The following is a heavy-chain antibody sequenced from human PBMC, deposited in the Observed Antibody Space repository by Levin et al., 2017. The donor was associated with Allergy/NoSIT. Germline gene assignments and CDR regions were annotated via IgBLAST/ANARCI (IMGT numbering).Heavy chain of an antibody. V-gene: IGHV3-23*01. D-gene: IGHD2-2*01. Sequence: GASVKVSCAASGFTFSGYAMSWVRQAPGKGLEWVSAISGNVGTTYYADSVKGRFTISRDNSKNTLYLQMNSLRAEDTAVYYCAKAPGYCTSASCPVDYWGQGTLVTVSS. J-gene: IGHJ4*02. CDR1: GFTFSGYA. CDR2: ISGNVGTT. CDR3: AKAPGYCTSASCPVDY.